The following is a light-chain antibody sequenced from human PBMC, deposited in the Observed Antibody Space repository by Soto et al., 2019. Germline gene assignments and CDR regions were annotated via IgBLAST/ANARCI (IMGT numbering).Light chain of an antibody. CDR2: GAS. CDR3: QQYGSSPIT. V-gene: IGKV3-20*01. J-gene: IGKJ5*01. CDR1: QSVGSF. Sequence: ETVLTQFPATLSLFPGERATLSCRASQSVGSFLAWYQQKPGQAPRLLIYGASSRATGIPDRFSGSGSGTDFTLTISRLEPEDFAVYYCQQYGSSPITFGQGTRLEIK.